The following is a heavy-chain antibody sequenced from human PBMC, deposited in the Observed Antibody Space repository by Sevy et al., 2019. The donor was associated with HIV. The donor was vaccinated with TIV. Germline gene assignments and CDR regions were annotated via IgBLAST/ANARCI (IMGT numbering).Heavy chain of an antibody. CDR1: GGSVNRDH. Sequence: SETLSLTCTVSGGSVNRDHWNWIRQPPGKGLEWIGYVYYTGGTHYNPSLKNRVTISVDRTKNQFSLKLTSVTAADTAVYYCARRNDFDIWGQETMVTVSS. CDR2: VYYTGGT. V-gene: IGHV4-59*08. J-gene: IGHJ3*02. CDR3: ARRNDFDI.